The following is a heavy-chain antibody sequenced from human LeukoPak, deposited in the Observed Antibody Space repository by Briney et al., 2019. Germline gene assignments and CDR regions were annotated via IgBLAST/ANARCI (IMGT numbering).Heavy chain of an antibody. CDR1: GFIFSDHY. J-gene: IGHJ4*01. CDR2: IRNKAQRYTT. D-gene: IGHD3-10*01. CDR3: GRALVRSSGNYDFDY. Sequence: PGGSLRLSCAASGFIFSDHYMDWVRLAPGKGLECVGRIRNKAQRYTTVYAASVNGRFIISGDDSRNLLYLHMNSLEDEDTAVYYCGRALVRSSGNYDFDYWGQGTVVTVSS. V-gene: IGHV3-72*01.